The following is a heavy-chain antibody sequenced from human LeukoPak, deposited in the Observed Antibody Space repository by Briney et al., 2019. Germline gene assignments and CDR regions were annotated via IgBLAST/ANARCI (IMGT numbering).Heavy chain of an antibody. V-gene: IGHV3-53*01. J-gene: IGHJ6*02. Sequence: PGGSLRLSCAASGFTVSSNYMSWVRQAPGKGLEWVSVIYSGGSTYYADSVKGRFTISRDNSKNTLHLQMNSLRAEDTAVYYCARDRSGGYYDSSGYGVWGQGTTVTVSS. CDR1: GFTVSSNY. D-gene: IGHD3-22*01. CDR3: ARDRSGGYYDSSGYGV. CDR2: IYSGGST.